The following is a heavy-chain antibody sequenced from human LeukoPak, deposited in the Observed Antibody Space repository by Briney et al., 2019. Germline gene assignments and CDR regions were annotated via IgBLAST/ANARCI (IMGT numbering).Heavy chain of an antibody. J-gene: IGHJ6*02. CDR3: ARWNYYGSGRDYYYGMDV. V-gene: IGHV1-18*01. CDR1: GYTFNYYG. D-gene: IGHD3-10*01. CDR2: ASAYSGNT. Sequence: ASVKVSCKASGYTFNYYGITWVRQAPGQGLEWMGWASAYSGNTNYAQKFQGRVTMTADTFTTTAYMELRSLRYDDAAVYYCARWNYYGSGRDYYYGMDVWGQGTTVTVSS.